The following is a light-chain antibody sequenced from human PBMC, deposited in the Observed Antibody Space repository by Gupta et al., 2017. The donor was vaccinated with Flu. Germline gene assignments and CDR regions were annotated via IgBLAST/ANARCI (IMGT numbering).Light chain of an antibody. CDR3: QEYGNVPQT. CDR2: WAS. CDR1: QSLLDGSNNKNY. Sequence: EIMMTQSGDPLSLSRGVRSTNKCKSSQSLLDGSNNKNYLSWFQQKPRQPPKLLIYWASTWESGVPDRFSGSGSGTYFPHTISSLRAEDEAVYYCQEYGNVPQTFGQGTKVEIK. J-gene: IGKJ1*01. V-gene: IGKV4-1*01.